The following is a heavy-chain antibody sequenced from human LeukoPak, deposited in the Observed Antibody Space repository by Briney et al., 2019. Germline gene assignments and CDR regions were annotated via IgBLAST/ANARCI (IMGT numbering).Heavy chain of an antibody. V-gene: IGHV1-69*05. CDR1: GGTFSSYA. CDR2: IIPIFGTA. Sequence: GASVKVSCKASGGTFSSYAISWVRQAPGQGLEWMGGIIPIFGTANYAQKFQGRVTMTRDTSTSTVYMELSSLRSEDTAVYYCARDPPIKQDSSDSSGYYPHYYFDNWGQGTLVTVSS. D-gene: IGHD3-22*01. CDR3: ARDPPIKQDSSDSSGYYPHYYFDN. J-gene: IGHJ4*02.